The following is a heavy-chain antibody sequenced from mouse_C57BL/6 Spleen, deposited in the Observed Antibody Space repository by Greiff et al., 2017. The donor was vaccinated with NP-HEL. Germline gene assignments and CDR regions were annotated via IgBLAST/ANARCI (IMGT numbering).Heavy chain of an antibody. CDR1: GYAFSSSW. Sequence: QVQLQQSGPELVKPGASVKISCKASGYAFSSSWMNWVKQRPGKGLEWIGRIYPGDGDTNYNGKFKGKATLTADKSSSTAYMQLSSLTSEDSAVYFCARGGIDYDYFADWGQGTLVTVSA. CDR2: IYPGDGDT. V-gene: IGHV1-82*01. J-gene: IGHJ3*01. CDR3: ARGGIDYDYFAD. D-gene: IGHD2-4*01.